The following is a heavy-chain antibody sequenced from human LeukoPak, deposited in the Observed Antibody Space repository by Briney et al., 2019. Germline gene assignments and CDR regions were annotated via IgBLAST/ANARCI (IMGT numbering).Heavy chain of an antibody. V-gene: IGHV4-30-2*01. CDR3: ARSNGDYTLFDY. D-gene: IGHD4-17*01. J-gene: IGHJ4*02. CDR1: GGSISSGGYS. CDR2: IYHSGST. Sequence: PSQTLSLTCAVSGGSISSGGYSWSWIRQPPGKGLEWIGYIYHSGSTYYNPSLKSRVTMSVDRSKNQFSLKLSSVTAADTAVYYCARSNGDYTLFDYWGQGTLVTVSS.